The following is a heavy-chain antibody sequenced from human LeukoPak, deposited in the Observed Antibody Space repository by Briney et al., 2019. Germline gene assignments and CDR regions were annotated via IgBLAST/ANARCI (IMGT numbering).Heavy chain of an antibody. V-gene: IGHV1-18*01. CDR3: ARMEVGAYDAFDI. D-gene: IGHD1-26*01. Sequence: GASVKVSCKASGYTFTSYGISWLRQAPGQGLEWMGWISAYNGNTNYAQKLQGRVTMTTDTSTSTAYMGLRSLRSDDTAVYYCARMEVGAYDAFDIWGQGTMVTVSS. CDR2: ISAYNGNT. CDR1: GYTFTSYG. J-gene: IGHJ3*02.